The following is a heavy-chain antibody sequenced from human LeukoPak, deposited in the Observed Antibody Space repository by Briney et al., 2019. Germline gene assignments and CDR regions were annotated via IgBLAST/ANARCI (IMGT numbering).Heavy chain of an antibody. V-gene: IGHV4-4*07. J-gene: IGHJ4*02. Sequence: SETLSLTCTVAGGSISSYYWSWIRQPAGKGLGWIGRIYTSGSTNYNPSLKSRVTISVDTSKNQFSLKLRSVTAADTAVYYCARGSSGPRAFDYRGQGTLVTVSS. CDR3: ARGSSGPRAFDY. CDR2: IYTSGST. CDR1: GGSISSYY. D-gene: IGHD6-19*01.